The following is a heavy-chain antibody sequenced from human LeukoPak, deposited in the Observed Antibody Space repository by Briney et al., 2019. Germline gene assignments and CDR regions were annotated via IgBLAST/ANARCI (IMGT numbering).Heavy chain of an antibody. CDR1: GFTFDDYA. V-gene: IGHV3-9*01. J-gene: IGHJ4*02. Sequence: GGSLRLSCAASGFTFDDYAMHWVRQAPGKGLEWVSGISWNSGSIGYADSVKGRFTISRDNAKNSLYLQMDSLRADDTAVYYCARRTAAGKYFFDSWGQGTLVTVSS. D-gene: IGHD6-13*01. CDR2: ISWNSGSI. CDR3: ARRTAAGKYFFDS.